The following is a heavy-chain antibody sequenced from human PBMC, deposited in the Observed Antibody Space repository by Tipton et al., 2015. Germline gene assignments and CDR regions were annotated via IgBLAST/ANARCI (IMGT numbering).Heavy chain of an antibody. D-gene: IGHD3-16*02. Sequence: QLVQSGAEVKKPGSSVNVTCKASGGIFDTSVFSWVRQAPGQGLEWMGEVIPVFETSKYAQSLQGRLTITADESTATVHMELSSLTSADTATYYCASLDSYDLAGSRSAFDSWGQGTHVTVS. J-gene: IGHJ4*02. V-gene: IGHV1-69*01. CDR2: VIPVFETS. CDR3: ASLDSYDLAGSRSAFDS. CDR1: GGIFDTSV.